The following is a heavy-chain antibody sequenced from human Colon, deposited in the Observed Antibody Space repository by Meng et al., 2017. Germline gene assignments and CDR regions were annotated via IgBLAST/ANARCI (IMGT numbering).Heavy chain of an antibody. Sequence: GESLKISCAASGFTFSNAWMNWVRRAPGKGLEWVGRIRSKTDGGTLDYTAPVKGRFTISRDDSENTLYLQMNSLKTEDTAMYFCVTSVWSGSYNPPPAWGQGTLVTVDS. V-gene: IGHV3-15*01. CDR3: VTSVWSGSYNPPPA. D-gene: IGHD1-26*01. CDR1: GFTFSNAW. J-gene: IGHJ4*02. CDR2: IRSKTDGGTL.